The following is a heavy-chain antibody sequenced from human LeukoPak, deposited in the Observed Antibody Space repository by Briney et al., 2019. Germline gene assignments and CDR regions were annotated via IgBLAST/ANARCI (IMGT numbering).Heavy chain of an antibody. CDR3: ARRVTIFGVARDRYYYMDV. J-gene: IGHJ6*03. Sequence: SETLSLTCTVSGASIRSSSYYWGWIRQPPGKGLEWIGTMYDSGSTYYNPSLKSRVTISVDTSKNQFSLKLSSVTAADTAVYYCARRVTIFGVARDRYYYMDVWGKGTTVTVSS. CDR2: MYDSGST. CDR1: GASIRSSSYY. D-gene: IGHD3-3*01. V-gene: IGHV4-39*07.